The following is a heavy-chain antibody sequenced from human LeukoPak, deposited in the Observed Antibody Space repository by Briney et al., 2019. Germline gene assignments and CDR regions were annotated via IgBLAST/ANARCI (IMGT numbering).Heavy chain of an antibody. CDR2: ISYDGSNK. V-gene: IGHV3-30*03. CDR3: ASSTHDYGDYTFDY. D-gene: IGHD4-17*01. Sequence: GGSLRLSCAASGFTFSSYGMHWVRQAPGKGLEWVAVISYDGSNKYYADSVKGRFTISRDNSKNTLYLQMNSLRAEDTAVYYCASSTHDYGDYTFDYWGQGTLVTVSS. CDR1: GFTFSSYG. J-gene: IGHJ4*02.